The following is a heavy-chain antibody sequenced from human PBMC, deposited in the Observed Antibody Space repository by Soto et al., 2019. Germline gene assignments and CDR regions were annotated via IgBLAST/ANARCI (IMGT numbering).Heavy chain of an antibody. CDR2: IYSGGST. V-gene: IGHV3-66*01. J-gene: IGHJ6*03. CDR3: ARDVDHYYMDV. D-gene: IGHD5-12*01. Sequence: EVQLVESGGGLVQPGGSLILSCAASGFTVSSNYMSWVRQARGKGLEWVSVIYSGGSTYYADSVKGRFTISRDNSKNTLYLQMNSLRAEDTAVYFCARDVDHYYMDVWGKGTTVTVSS. CDR1: GFTVSSNY.